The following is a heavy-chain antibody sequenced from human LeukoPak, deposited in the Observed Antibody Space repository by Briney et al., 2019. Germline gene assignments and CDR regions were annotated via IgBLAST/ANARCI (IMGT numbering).Heavy chain of an antibody. CDR1: GGSISSYY. D-gene: IGHD2-2*01. CDR3: ARVIGYCSSTSCFDYFDY. CDR2: IYYSGST. Sequence: PSETLSLTCTVSGGSISSYYWSWIRQPPGKGLEWVGYIYYSGSTNYNPSLKSRVTTSVDTSKNQLSPKLSSVTAADTAVYYCARVIGYCSSTSCFDYFDYWGQGTLVTVSS. V-gene: IGHV4-59*08. J-gene: IGHJ4*02.